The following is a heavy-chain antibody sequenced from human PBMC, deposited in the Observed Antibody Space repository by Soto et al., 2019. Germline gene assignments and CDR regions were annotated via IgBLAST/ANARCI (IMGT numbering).Heavy chain of an antibody. Sequence: PSETLSLTCTVSGGSISSYYWTWIRQPPGKGLEWIGYMYYSGSTNYNPSLKSRVTISVDTSKNQFSLKLRSVTAADTAVYYCARLLATYDWYFDLWGRGTLVTVSS. D-gene: IGHD5-12*01. J-gene: IGHJ2*01. CDR1: GGSISSYY. V-gene: IGHV4-59*01. CDR3: ARLLATYDWYFDL. CDR2: MYYSGST.